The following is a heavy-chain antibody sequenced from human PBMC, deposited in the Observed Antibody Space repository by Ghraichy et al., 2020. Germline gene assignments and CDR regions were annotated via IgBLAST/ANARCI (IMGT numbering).Heavy chain of an antibody. V-gene: IGHV4-59*01. Sequence: SETLSLTCTVSGGSISSYYWSWIRQPPGKGLEWIGYIYYSGSTNYNPSLKSRVTISVDTSKNQFSLKLSSVTAADTAVYYCARDKSSSWRYYGMDVWGQGTTVTVSS. CDR2: IYYSGST. CDR1: GGSISSYY. D-gene: IGHD6-6*01. CDR3: ARDKSSSWRYYGMDV. J-gene: IGHJ6*02.